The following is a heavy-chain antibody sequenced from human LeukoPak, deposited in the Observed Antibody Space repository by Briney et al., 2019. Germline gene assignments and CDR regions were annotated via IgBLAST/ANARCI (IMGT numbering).Heavy chain of an antibody. J-gene: IGHJ4*02. V-gene: IGHV1-18*01. Sequence: ASVKVSCRTSGYNFNTYAISWVRQAPGQGLEWMGWISAYNGNTNYAQKVQDRVTMTTDTSTSTAYMELRSLRSDDTAVYYCASSVGIAVGGSDYWGQGTLVTVSS. CDR2: ISAYNGNT. D-gene: IGHD6-19*01. CDR1: GYNFNTYA. CDR3: ASSVGIAVGGSDY.